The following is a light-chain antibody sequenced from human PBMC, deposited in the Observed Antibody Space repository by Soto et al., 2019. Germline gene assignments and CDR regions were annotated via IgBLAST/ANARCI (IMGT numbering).Light chain of an antibody. V-gene: IGKV1-5*03. CDR1: QTISSW. CDR2: KAS. J-gene: IGKJ1*01. CDR3: QHYNSYSEA. Sequence: DIHMTQSPSTLSGSVGDRVTITCRASQTISSWLAWYHQKPGKAPKLLIYKASTLKSGVPSRFSGSGSGTEFTLTISSLQPDDFATYYCQHYNSYSEAFGQGTKVDIK.